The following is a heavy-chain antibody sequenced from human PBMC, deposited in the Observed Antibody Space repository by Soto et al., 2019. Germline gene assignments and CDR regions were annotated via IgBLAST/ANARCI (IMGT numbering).Heavy chain of an antibody. CDR2: IKSKSVGGTT. CDR1: GFTFSNAW. CDR3: ATDRFASPVDS. V-gene: IGHV3-15*01. Sequence: GGSLRLSCAASGFTFSNAWMSWVRQAPGKGLEWVGRIKSKSVGGTTDYAAPVKGRFTISRDDSENTLYLQMNSLKTDETAVYYCATDRFASPVDSWGLGTLVTVSS. J-gene: IGHJ4*02. D-gene: IGHD3-10*01.